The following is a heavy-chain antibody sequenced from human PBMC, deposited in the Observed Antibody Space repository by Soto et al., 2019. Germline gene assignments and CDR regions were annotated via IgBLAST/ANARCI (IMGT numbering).Heavy chain of an antibody. D-gene: IGHD2-21*01. CDR3: ARSPRRSPYFDF. Sequence: RKISCQCSGYTFSNFWIGWVRQLPGQGLEWMGIIYPGDHETRYSPSFLGKVTISAETSINTAYLQWSSLEASDSAFYFCARSPRRSPYFDFWGQGALVTVYS. CDR1: GYTFSNFW. J-gene: IGHJ4*02. V-gene: IGHV5-51*01. CDR2: IYPGDHET.